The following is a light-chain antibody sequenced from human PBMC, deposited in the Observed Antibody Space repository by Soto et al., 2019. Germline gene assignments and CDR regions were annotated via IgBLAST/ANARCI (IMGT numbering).Light chain of an antibody. V-gene: IGLV1-40*01. J-gene: IGLJ1*01. CDR1: SSNIGAGYD. CDR2: GSS. CDR3: QSYDSSLSVLYV. Sequence: QSALPQPPSVSGAPGQRVSISCTGSSSNIGAGYDVHWFQQLPGTAPKLLIYGSSNRPSGVPDRFSGSKSGTSASLAITGLQAEDEADYYCQSYDSSLSVLYVFGTGTKVTVL.